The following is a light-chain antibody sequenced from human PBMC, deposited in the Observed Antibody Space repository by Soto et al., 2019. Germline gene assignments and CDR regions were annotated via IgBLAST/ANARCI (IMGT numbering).Light chain of an antibody. J-gene: IGKJ2*01. V-gene: IGKV3-20*01. CDR2: CAS. CDR3: QQYGTSPPTYN. Sequence: EIVLTQSPGTLSLSPGERATLSCRASQSVSNTYLAWYQQKPDPAPRLLIYCASNRANGIPDRFSGSGSGTDLTLTISRLAPEDFAVYYCQQYGTSPPTYNFGQGTKVDIK. CDR1: QSVSNTY.